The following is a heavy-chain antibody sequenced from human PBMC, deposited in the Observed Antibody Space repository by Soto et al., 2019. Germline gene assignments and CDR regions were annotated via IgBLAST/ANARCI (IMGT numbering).Heavy chain of an antibody. D-gene: IGHD1-1*01. J-gene: IGHJ4*02. Sequence: PGESLKISCKVSGYSFTTYWIGWVRQMPGKGLEWMGIIYPGDSDTRYSPSFQGQVTISADKSISAAYLQWTTLKASDTAIYYYARRVEMPTTEYLDYWGQGTLVTVSS. CDR3: ARRVEMPTTEYLDY. CDR1: GYSFTTYW. V-gene: IGHV5-51*01. CDR2: IYPGDSDT.